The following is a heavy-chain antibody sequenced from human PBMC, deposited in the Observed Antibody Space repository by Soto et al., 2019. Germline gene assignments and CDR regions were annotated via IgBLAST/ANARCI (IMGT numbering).Heavy chain of an antibody. CDR2: IYYSGST. V-gene: IGHV4-31*03. CDR3: ARKGYSSLPLDY. J-gene: IGHJ4*02. D-gene: IGHD6-13*01. CDR1: GGSISSGGYY. Sequence: SETLSLTCTVSGGSISSGGYYWSWIRQHPGKGLEWIGYIYYSGSTYYNPSLKSRVTISVDTSKNQFSLKLSSVTAADTAVYYCARKGYSSLPLDYWGQGTLVTVSS.